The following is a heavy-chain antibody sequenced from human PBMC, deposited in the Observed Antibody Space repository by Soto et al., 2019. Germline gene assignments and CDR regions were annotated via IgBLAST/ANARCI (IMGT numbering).Heavy chain of an antibody. CDR3: ARTDRDFYGLDV. V-gene: IGHV3-13*05. J-gene: IGHJ6*02. CDR2: ISAAGDP. CDR1: GFTFRNYD. Sequence: EVQLVESGGGLVQPGGSLRLSCEASGFTFRNYDMHSVRQCTGKGLEWVSGISAAGDPDYADSVEGRFTISRENAQNSFVLQMSSLRVGDTAVYYCARTDRDFYGLDVWGQGTTVIVSS.